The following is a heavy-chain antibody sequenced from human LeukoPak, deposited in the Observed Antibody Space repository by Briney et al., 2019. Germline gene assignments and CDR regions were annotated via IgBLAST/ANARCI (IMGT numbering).Heavy chain of an antibody. CDR3: ARGEIAAVGIRPDAFDI. D-gene: IGHD6-13*01. CDR1: GGTFSSYA. V-gene: IGHV1-69*13. J-gene: IGHJ3*02. Sequence: ASVKVSCKASGGTFSSYAISWVRQAPGQGLEWMGGIIPIFGTANYAQKFQGRVTITADESTSTAYMELSSLRSEDTAVYYCARGEIAAVGIRPDAFDIWGQGTMVTVSS. CDR2: IIPIFGTA.